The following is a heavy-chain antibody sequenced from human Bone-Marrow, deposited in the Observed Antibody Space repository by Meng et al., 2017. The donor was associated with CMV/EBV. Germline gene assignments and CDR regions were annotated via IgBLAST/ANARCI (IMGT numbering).Heavy chain of an antibody. Sequence: GSLRLSCTVSGGSISSSSYYWGWIRQPPGKGLEWIGSIYYSGSTYYNPSLKSRVTISVDTSKNQFSLKLSSVTAADTAVYYCAKIDIGDCTNGVCYTDDYWGQGTLVTVSS. J-gene: IGHJ4*02. CDR1: GGSISSSSYY. CDR2: IYYSGST. D-gene: IGHD2-8*01. CDR3: AKIDIGDCTNGVCYTDDY. V-gene: IGHV4-39*07.